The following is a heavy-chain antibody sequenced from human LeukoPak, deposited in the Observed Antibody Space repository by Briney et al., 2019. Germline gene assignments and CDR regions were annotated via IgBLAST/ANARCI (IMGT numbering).Heavy chain of an antibody. V-gene: IGHV4-30-4*01. CDR1: GGSISSGDYY. J-gene: IGHJ5*02. CDR3: ARGPPSFGESNNWFDP. CDR2: IYYSGST. Sequence: SQTLSLTCTVSGGSISSGDYYWSWIRQPPGKGLEWIGYIYYSGSTYYNPSLKSRVTISVDTSKNQFSLKQSSVTAADTAVYYCARGPPSFGESNNWFDPWGQGTLVTVSS. D-gene: IGHD3-10*01.